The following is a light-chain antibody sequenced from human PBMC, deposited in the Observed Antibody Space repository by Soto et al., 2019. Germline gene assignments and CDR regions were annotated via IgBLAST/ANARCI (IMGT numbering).Light chain of an antibody. J-gene: IGLJ1*01. CDR2: DVS. CDR3: TSYRRGPLYV. Sequence: QSALTQPASVSGSPGQSITISCTGISADVASSNFVSWYQHRPGETPRLILYDVSHRPSGVSNRFSGSKAGDTASLTISGLQFEDEADYYCTSYRRGPLYVFGSGTKVTVL. CDR1: SADVASSNF. V-gene: IGLV2-14*03.